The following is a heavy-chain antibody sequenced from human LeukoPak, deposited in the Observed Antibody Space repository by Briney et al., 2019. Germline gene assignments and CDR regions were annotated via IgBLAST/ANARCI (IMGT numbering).Heavy chain of an antibody. V-gene: IGHV4-38-2*02. CDR2: IYHSGST. J-gene: IGHJ4*02. D-gene: IGHD3-10*01. CDR3: ARGRDYYGSGSYWGLAYYFDY. Sequence: SETLSLTCTVSGYSISSGYYWGWIRQPPGKGLEWVGSIYHSGSTYYNPSLKSRVTISVDTSKNQFSLKLSSVTAADTAVYYCARGRDYYGSGSYWGLAYYFDYWGQGTLVTVSP. CDR1: GYSISSGYY.